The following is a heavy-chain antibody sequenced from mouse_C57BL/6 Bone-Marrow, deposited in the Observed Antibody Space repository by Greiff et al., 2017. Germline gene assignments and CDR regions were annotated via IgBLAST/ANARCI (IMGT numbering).Heavy chain of an antibody. CDR3: ARGNYEWYFDV. CDR2: IDPSDSYT. V-gene: IGHV1-69*01. D-gene: IGHD2-1*01. CDR1: GYTFTSYW. Sequence: VQLQQPGAELVMPGASVKLSCKASGYTFTSYWMHWVKQRPGQGLEWIGEIDPSDSYTHYNQKFKGKSTLTVDKSSSTAYMQLSSLTSEDSAVYYCARGNYEWYFDVWGTGTTVTVSS. J-gene: IGHJ1*03.